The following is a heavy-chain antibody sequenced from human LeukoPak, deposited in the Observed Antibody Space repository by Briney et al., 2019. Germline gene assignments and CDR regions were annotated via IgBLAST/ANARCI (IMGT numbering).Heavy chain of an antibody. V-gene: IGHV3-23*01. CDR2: ISGSGGST. J-gene: IGHJ4*02. CDR1: GFTVSSNY. CDR3: AKDHRAHDYSNYGLGSVDY. D-gene: IGHD4-11*01. Sequence: PGGYLRRSCAASGFTVSSNYMRWARQAPGKGLEGGSAISGSGGSTYYADSVKGRFTISRDNSKNTLYLQMNSLRAEDTAVYYCAKDHRAHDYSNYGLGSVDYWGQGTLVTVSS.